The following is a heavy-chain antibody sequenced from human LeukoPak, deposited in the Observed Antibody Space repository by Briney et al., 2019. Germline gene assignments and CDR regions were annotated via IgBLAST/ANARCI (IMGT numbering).Heavy chain of an antibody. CDR2: IKQDGSEK. CDR3: ARDSSGWYYYYYGMDV. D-gene: IGHD6-19*01. CDR1: GFTFSSHA. J-gene: IGHJ6*02. Sequence: GGSLRLSCAASGFTFSSHAMHWVRQAPGKGLEWVANIKQDGSEKYYVDSVKGRFTISRDNAKNSLYLQMNSLRAEDTAVYYCARDSSGWYYYYYGMDVWGQGTTVTVSS. V-gene: IGHV3-7*01.